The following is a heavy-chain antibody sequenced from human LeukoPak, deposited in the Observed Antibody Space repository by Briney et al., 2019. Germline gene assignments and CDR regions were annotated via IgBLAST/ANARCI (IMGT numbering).Heavy chain of an antibody. CDR1: GFTFSSXA. Sequence: PGGSLRLSCAASGFTFSSXAMSWVRQAPGXXXXXVSAISGSGGSTYYADSVKGXFTISRDNSKNTLYLQMNSLRAEDTAVYYCAKALEVTAIFDYWGQGTLVTVSS. CDR3: AKALEVTAIFDY. V-gene: IGHV3-23*01. CDR2: ISGSGGST. J-gene: IGHJ4*02. D-gene: IGHD2-21*02.